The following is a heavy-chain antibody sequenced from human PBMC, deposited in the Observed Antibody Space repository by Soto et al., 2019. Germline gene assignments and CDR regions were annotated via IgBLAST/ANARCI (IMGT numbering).Heavy chain of an antibody. D-gene: IGHD4-17*01. J-gene: IGHJ4*02. V-gene: IGHV3-53*01. CDR1: GFTVSSNY. Sequence: GGLRLSCAASGFTVSSNYMSWVRQAPGKGLEWVSVIYSGGSTYYADSVKGRFTISRDNSKNTLYLQMNSLRAEDTAVYYCARVYYGDYGERYFDYWGQGTLVTVSS. CDR2: IYSGGST. CDR3: ARVYYGDYGERYFDY.